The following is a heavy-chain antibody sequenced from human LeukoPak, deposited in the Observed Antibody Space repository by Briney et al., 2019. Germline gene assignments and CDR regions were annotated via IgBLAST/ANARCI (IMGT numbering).Heavy chain of an antibody. V-gene: IGHV1-18*01. CDR2: ISGYTGYT. Sequence: ASVKVSCKASGYTFRSHGIGWVRQAPGQGLEWMGWISGYTGYTGYAQKFQGRITMTTDTSTSTAYMELRSLRPDDTAVYYCARLGLRDVNTVTDDYFDYWGQGTLVTVSS. CDR1: GYTFRSHG. CDR3: ARLGLRDVNTVTDDYFDY. D-gene: IGHD4-17*01. J-gene: IGHJ4*02.